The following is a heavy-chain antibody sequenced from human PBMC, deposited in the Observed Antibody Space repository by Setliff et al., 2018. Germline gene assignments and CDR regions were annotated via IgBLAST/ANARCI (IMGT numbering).Heavy chain of an antibody. CDR2: IYYSGST. V-gene: IGHV4-39*07. J-gene: IGHJ4*02. CDR1: GGSISSSSYY. D-gene: IGHD3-3*01. Sequence: SETLSLTCTVSGGSISSSSYYWGWIRQPPGKGLEWIGNIYYSGSTYYNPSLKSRITISVDTSKNQFSLKLSSVTAADTAVYYCARGEVYDSFDYWGQGTLVTVSS. CDR3: ARGEVYDSFDY.